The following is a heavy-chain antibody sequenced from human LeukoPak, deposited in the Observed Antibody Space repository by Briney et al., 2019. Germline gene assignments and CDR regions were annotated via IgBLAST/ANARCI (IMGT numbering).Heavy chain of an antibody. CDR2: ISYDGSNK. Sequence: PGGSLRLSCAASGFTFSSYAMHWVRQAPGKGLEWVAVISYDGSNKYYADSVKGRFTISRDNSKSTLCLQMNSLRAEDTAVYYCARSEDYFDAFDIWGQGTMVTVSS. CDR1: GFTFSSYA. J-gene: IGHJ3*02. CDR3: ARSEDYFDAFDI. D-gene: IGHD2/OR15-2a*01. V-gene: IGHV3-30*01.